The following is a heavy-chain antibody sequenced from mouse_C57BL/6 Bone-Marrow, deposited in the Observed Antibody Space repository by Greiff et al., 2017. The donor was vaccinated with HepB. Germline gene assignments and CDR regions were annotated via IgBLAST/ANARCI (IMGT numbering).Heavy chain of an antibody. CDR3: TTSIYYYGSDYAMDY. D-gene: IGHD1-1*01. V-gene: IGHV1-81*01. CDR1: GYTFTSYG. CDR2: IYPRSGNT. Sequence: QVQLQQSGAELARPGASVKLSCKASGYTFTSYGISWVKQRTGQGLEWIGEIYPRSGNTYYNEKFQGKATMTADTSSNTAYLQLSSLTSEDTAVYYCTTSIYYYGSDYAMDYWGQGTSVTVSS. J-gene: IGHJ4*01.